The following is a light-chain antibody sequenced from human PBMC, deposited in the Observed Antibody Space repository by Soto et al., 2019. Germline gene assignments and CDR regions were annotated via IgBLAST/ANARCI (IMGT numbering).Light chain of an antibody. CDR1: SSDVGAYDY. CDR3: NSYTRSTKYV. V-gene: IGLV2-14*01. Sequence: QSALTQPASVSGSPGQSITVSCTGTSSDVGAYDYVSWYQHHPGKAPKLIIYEVTNRPSGVSNRFSGSKSGNTASLTISGLQAEDEADYYCNSYTRSTKYVFGAGTRLTVL. CDR2: EVT. J-gene: IGLJ1*01.